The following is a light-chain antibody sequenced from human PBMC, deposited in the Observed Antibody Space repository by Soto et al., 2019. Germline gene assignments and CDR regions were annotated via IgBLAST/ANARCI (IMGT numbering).Light chain of an antibody. V-gene: IGLV2-8*01. Sequence: QSALTQPPSASGSPGQSVTISCTGTSSDVGVYNYVSWYQQHPGKAPKLMIYEVSKRPSGVPDRFSDSKSGNTASLTVSGLQAEDEADYYCSSFAGNNNLVFGGGTKVTVL. CDR2: EVS. CDR3: SSFAGNNNLV. J-gene: IGLJ2*01. CDR1: SSDVGVYNY.